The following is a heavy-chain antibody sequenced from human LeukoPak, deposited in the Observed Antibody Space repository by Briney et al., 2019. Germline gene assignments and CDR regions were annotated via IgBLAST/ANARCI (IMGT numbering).Heavy chain of an antibody. J-gene: IGHJ6*02. Sequence: GGSLRLSCAASGFTFSSYGMHWVRQAPGKGLEWVAVISYDGSNKYYAESVKGRFTISRDNSKNTLYLQMNSLRAEDTAVYYCAKDIAVAAADYYYYGMDVWGQGTTVTVSS. V-gene: IGHV3-30*18. CDR1: GFTFSSYG. CDR3: AKDIAVAAADYYYYGMDV. D-gene: IGHD6-13*01. CDR2: ISYDGSNK.